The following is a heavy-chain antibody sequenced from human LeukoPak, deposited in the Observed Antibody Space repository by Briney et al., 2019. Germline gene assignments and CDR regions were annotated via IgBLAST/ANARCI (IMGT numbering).Heavy chain of an antibody. Sequence: SETLSLTCTVSGGSISRYYWSWIRQPPGKGLEWIGYIYYSGSTNYSPSLKSRLTISVDTSKNQFSLKLSSVTAADTAVYYCARDHCSSTSCHPWFDPWGQGTLVTVSS. CDR3: ARDHCSSTSCHPWFDP. J-gene: IGHJ5*02. CDR2: IYYSGST. D-gene: IGHD2-2*01. CDR1: GGSISRYY. V-gene: IGHV4-59*01.